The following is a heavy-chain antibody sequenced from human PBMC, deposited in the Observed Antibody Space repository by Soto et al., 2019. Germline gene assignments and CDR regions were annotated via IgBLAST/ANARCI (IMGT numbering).Heavy chain of an antibody. J-gene: IGHJ6*02. D-gene: IGHD2-2*01. Sequence: QVQLVQSGAEVRKPGSSVRVSCKASGGTFDAYTITWVRQAPGQGLEWMGGNIPLFGTANYAQKFQGRVTITADESTTTANMELSSLRSEDTAVYFCARLGTKAMDVWGQGTTVTISS. V-gene: IGHV1-69*01. CDR3: ARLGTKAMDV. CDR1: GGTFDAYT. CDR2: NIPLFGTA.